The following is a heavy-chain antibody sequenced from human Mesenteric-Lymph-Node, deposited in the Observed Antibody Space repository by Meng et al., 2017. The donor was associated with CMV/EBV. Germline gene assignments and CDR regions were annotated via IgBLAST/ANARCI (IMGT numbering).Heavy chain of an antibody. Sequence: FTRYGISWVRQAPGQGLEWMGWISAYNGNTNYAQKLQGRVTMTTDTSTSTAYMELRSLRSDDTAVYYCARVGPYDILTGYYILNYDYWGQGTLVTVSS. V-gene: IGHV1-18*01. CDR2: ISAYNGNT. CDR1: FTRYG. J-gene: IGHJ4*02. D-gene: IGHD3-9*01. CDR3: ARVGPYDILTGYYILNYDY.